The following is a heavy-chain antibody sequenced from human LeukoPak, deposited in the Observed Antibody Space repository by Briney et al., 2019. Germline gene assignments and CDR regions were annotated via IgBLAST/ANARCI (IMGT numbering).Heavy chain of an antibody. D-gene: IGHD6-13*01. V-gene: IGHV3-21*01. CDR3: ATEQVAAAGTVLDY. CDR1: GFTFSNYS. CDR2: ISSTSRYI. Sequence: GGSLRPSCAASGFTFSNYSMNWVRQAPGKGLEWVSSISSTSRYIYCADSLKGRFTISRDNANNSLYLQMNSLRAEDTVVYYCATEQVAAAGTVLDYWGQGTLVTVSS. J-gene: IGHJ4*02.